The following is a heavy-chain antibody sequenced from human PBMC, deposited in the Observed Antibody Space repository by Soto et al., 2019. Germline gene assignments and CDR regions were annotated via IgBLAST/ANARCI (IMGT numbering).Heavy chain of an antibody. CDR1: GFTFSSYG. Sequence: QVQLVESGGGVVQPGRSLRLSCAASGFTFSSYGMHWVRQAPGKGLEWVAVISYDGSNKYYADSVKGRFTISRDNSKNTLYLQMNSLRAEDTAVYYCASEAGLSYYYDSSGYYPIDYWGQGTLVTVSS. J-gene: IGHJ4*02. D-gene: IGHD3-22*01. CDR2: ISYDGSNK. CDR3: ASEAGLSYYYDSSGYYPIDY. V-gene: IGHV3-30*03.